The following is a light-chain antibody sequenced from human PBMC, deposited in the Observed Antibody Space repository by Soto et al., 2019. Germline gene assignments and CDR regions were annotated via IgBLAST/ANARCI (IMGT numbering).Light chain of an antibody. CDR1: MRDVGAYNL. CDR2: EVS. Sequence: QSALTQPAYVSGSAGQSITISCSGTMRDVGAYNLVSWYQQHPGTAPKLIIYEVSNRPSGIASRFPDSRSGNTASLTISGLQYEDEGDYYCSAYTARSTLVFGGGTKLTVL. V-gene: IGLV2-14*01. CDR3: SAYTARSTLV. J-gene: IGLJ3*02.